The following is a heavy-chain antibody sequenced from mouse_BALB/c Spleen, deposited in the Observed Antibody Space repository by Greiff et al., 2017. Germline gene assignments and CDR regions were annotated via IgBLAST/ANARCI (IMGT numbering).Heavy chain of an antibody. Sequence: EVKLVESGGGLVKPGGSLKLSCAASGFTFSSYAMSWVRQSPEKRLEWVAEISSGGSYTYYPDTVTGRFTISRDNAKNTLYLEMSSLRSEDTAMYYCARNYDYGYYAMDYWGQGTSVTVSS. CDR1: GFTFSSYA. D-gene: IGHD2-4*01. J-gene: IGHJ4*01. V-gene: IGHV5-9-4*01. CDR3: ARNYDYGYYAMDY. CDR2: ISSGGSYT.